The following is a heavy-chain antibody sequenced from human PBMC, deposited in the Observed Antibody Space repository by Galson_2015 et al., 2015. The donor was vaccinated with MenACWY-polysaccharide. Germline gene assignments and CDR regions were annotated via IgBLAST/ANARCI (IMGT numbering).Heavy chain of an antibody. Sequence: SVKVSCKASGYTFTSYDINWVRQATGQGLEWMGWMNPNSGNTGYAQKFQGRVTMTRNTSISTAYMELSSLRSEDTAVYYCARVALTRSDAFDIWGQGTMVTVSS. CDR1: GYTFTSYD. V-gene: IGHV1-8*01. J-gene: IGHJ3*02. CDR3: ARVALTRSDAFDI. CDR2: MNPNSGNT.